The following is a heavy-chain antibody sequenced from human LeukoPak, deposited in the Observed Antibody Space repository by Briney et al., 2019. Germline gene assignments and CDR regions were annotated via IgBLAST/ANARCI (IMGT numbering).Heavy chain of an antibody. CDR2: IYHSGST. V-gene: IGHV4-4*02. D-gene: IGHD4-23*01. CDR3: ARNAGNSDVDY. J-gene: IGHJ4*02. CDR1: GGSIASSYW. Sequence: SETLSLTCAVSGGSIASSYWWTWVRQPPGKGLEWIGEIYHSGSTNYNPSLRSRVTISVDKSDNQFSLKLDSMTAADTAVYYCARNAGNSDVDYWGQGTLVTVSS.